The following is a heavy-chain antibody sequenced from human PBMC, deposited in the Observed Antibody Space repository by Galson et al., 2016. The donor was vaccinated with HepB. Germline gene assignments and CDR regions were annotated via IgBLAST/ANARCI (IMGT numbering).Heavy chain of an antibody. Sequence: TLSLTCSVSGTSITSGSHYWSWIRQPAGKGLEWIGRIYTSGSTTYNPSLKSPLPISLDTSKTQLSLKLSSVTAADTAVYYCAREPRARYYFDYWGQGTLVTVAS. V-gene: IGHV4-61*02. CDR2: IYTSGST. CDR3: AREPRARYYFDY. J-gene: IGHJ4*02. CDR1: GTSITSGSHY.